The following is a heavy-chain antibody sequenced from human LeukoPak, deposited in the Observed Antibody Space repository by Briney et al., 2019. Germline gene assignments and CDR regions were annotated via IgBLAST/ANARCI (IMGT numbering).Heavy chain of an antibody. CDR3: ARDLRVYYDRFQGHYFDY. J-gene: IGHJ4*02. V-gene: IGHV1-2*02. Sequence: GASVKVSCKASGYTFTGYYMHWVRQAPGQGLEWMGWINPNSGGTNYAQKFQGRVTMTRDTSISTAYMELSRLRSDDTAVYYCARDLRVYYDRFQGHYFDYWGQGTLVTVSS. CDR1: GYTFTGYY. D-gene: IGHD3-22*01. CDR2: INPNSGGT.